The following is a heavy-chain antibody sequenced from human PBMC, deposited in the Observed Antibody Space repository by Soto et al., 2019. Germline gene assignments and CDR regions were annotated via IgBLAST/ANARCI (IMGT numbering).Heavy chain of an antibody. CDR2: INPSGGST. CDR3: ATWLVTAYYYYYGMDV. CDR1: GYTFTSYY. J-gene: IGHJ6*02. Sequence: ASVKVSCKASGYTFTSYYMHWVRQAPGQGLEWMGIINPSGGSTSYAQKFQGRVTMTRDTSTSTVYMELSSLRSEDTAVHYCATWLVTAYYYYYGMDVWGQGTTVTVSS. V-gene: IGHV1-46*03. D-gene: IGHD6-19*01.